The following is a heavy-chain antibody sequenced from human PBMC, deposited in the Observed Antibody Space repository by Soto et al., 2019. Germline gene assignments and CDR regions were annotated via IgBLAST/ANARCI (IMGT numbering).Heavy chain of an antibody. D-gene: IGHD6-19*01. Sequence: GEALKISCKGSGYMFTNYWIGWVRQMPGKGLELMVIIHFGESNTRYSPSLDGQVNISTDKSINNAYLQWSSLNASDSAMYYCARRVTYSTGWDXWGQGTMVTVSX. CDR3: ARRVTYSTGWDX. V-gene: IGHV5-51*01. J-gene: IGHJ4*02. CDR2: IHFGESNT. CDR1: GYMFTNYW.